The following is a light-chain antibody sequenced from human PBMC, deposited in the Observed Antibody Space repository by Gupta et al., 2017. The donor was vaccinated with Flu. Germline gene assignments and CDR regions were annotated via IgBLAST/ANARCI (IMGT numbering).Light chain of an antibody. CDR1: QSITTF. Sequence: DIQMTQSPSSLSASVGDRVTITCRASQSITTFLNWYQHKPGRAPKFLIYAASSLQTGVPSRFSGSGSGTDFTLTISNLQPEDFATYYCQQSYSAPQTFGQGTKVEIK. CDR3: QQSYSAPQT. J-gene: IGKJ1*01. V-gene: IGKV1-39*01. CDR2: AAS.